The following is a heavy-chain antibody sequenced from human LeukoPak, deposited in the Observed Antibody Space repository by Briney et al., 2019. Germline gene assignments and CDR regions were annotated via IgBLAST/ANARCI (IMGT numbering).Heavy chain of an antibody. J-gene: IGHJ4*02. Sequence: GSLRLSCAASGFTFDDYGMSWVRQAPGKGLEWVSGINWNGGSTGYADSVKGRFTISRDNAKNSLYLQMNSLRAEDTALYYCARGAYCSSTSCSSFDYWGQGTLVTVSS. CDR1: GFTFDDYG. V-gene: IGHV3-20*04. CDR2: INWNGGST. CDR3: ARGAYCSSTSCSSFDY. D-gene: IGHD2-2*01.